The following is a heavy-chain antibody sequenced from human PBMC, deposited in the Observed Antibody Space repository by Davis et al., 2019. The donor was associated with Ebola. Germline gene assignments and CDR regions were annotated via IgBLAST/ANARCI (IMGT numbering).Heavy chain of an antibody. D-gene: IGHD2-21*01. J-gene: IGHJ4*02. Sequence: PGGSLRLSCAASGFAFSSYTMHWVRRAPGKGLEWVSRISGSADATNSADSVQGRFTVSRDNSKNTLYLQMNSLRVEDTAIYYCAKSDCGGIGCKLINFWGQGTLVTVSS. CDR2: ISGSADAT. CDR3: AKSDCGGIGCKLINF. CDR1: GFAFSSYT. V-gene: IGHV3-23*01.